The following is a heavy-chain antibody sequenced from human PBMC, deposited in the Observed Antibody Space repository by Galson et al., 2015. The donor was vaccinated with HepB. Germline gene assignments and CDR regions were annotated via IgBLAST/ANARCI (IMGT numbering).Heavy chain of an antibody. J-gene: IGHJ4*02. CDR1: GFTFTNYA. Sequence: SLRLSCAASGFTFTNYAMHWVRQAPGKGLGWVSAITASGGSTYYADSVKGRFTVSRDNSKNTLYLHMNSLRAEDTALYYCARDFFGSGAISPTDYWGQGIHVTVSS. CDR2: ITASGGST. V-gene: IGHV3-23*01. D-gene: IGHD2/OR15-2a*01. CDR3: ARDFFGSGAISPTDY.